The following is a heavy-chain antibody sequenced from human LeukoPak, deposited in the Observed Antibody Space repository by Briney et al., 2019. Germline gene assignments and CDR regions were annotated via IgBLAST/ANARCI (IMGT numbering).Heavy chain of an antibody. CDR2: IYFTGST. D-gene: IGHD5-12*01. CDR3: ARSSRGYSGPDSGY. J-gene: IGHJ4*02. Sequence: SETLSLTCTVSGGSVSSGGYYWSWIRQPPGKGLEWIAYIYFTGSTNYNPSLKSRVTISADTSKNQFSLRLNSVTAADTAVYYCARSSRGYSGPDSGYWGQGTLVTVSS. CDR1: GGSVSSGGYY. V-gene: IGHV4-61*08.